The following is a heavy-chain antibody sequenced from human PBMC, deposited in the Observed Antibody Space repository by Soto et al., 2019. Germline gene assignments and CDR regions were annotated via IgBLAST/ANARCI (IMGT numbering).Heavy chain of an antibody. CDR2: INHSGST. Sequence: QVPLQPWGAGLLKPSETLSLTCAVYGGSFSGYYWSWIRQPPGKGLEWIGEINHSGSTNYNPSLKSRVTISVDTSKNQFSLKLSSVTAADTAVYYCARVASGSYYYYMDVWGKGTTVTVSS. CDR3: ARVASGSYYYYMDV. J-gene: IGHJ6*03. V-gene: IGHV4-34*01. D-gene: IGHD1-26*01. CDR1: GGSFSGYY.